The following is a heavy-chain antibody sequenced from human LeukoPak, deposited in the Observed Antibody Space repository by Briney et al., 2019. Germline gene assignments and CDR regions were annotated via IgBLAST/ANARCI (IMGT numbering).Heavy chain of an antibody. J-gene: IGHJ4*02. V-gene: IGHV3-23*01. CDR2: ISGSGGST. Sequence: GGSLRLSCAASGFTFSSYAMSWVRQAPGKGLEWVSAISGSGGSTYYADSVKGRFTISRDNSKNTLYLQMNSLRAEDTAVYYCAKTDNTYYDILTGYYMGHTFDYWGQGTLVTVSS. CDR1: GFTFSSYA. CDR3: AKTDNTYYDILTGYYMGHTFDY. D-gene: IGHD3-9*01.